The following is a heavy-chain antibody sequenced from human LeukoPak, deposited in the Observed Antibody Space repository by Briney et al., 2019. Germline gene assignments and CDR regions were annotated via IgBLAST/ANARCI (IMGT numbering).Heavy chain of an antibody. V-gene: IGHV3-23*01. J-gene: IGHJ4*02. CDR1: GFTFSSYS. CDR3: AKGAHSSGWLSHDY. D-gene: IGHD6-19*01. CDR2: ISGSGEST. Sequence: PGGSLRLSCAASGFTFSSYSMSWVRQAPGKGLEWVSDISGSGESTHYADSVKGRFTISRDNSKSTLYLQMSSLRGEDTAVYYCAKGAHSSGWLSHDYWGQGTLVTVSS.